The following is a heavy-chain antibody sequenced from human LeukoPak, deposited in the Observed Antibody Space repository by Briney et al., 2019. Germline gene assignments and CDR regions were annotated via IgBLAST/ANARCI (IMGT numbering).Heavy chain of an antibody. CDR2: IYYIGTT. CDR1: GGSIRSGDYF. V-gene: IGHV4-30-4*01. D-gene: IGHD5-12*01. J-gene: IGHJ4*02. CDR3: ARDRAYSGYDYTSDY. Sequence: SETLSLTCTVSGGSIRSGDYFWSWIRQPPGKSLEWLGYIYYIGTTYYNPSLKSRITMSVDTSKNQFSLKLSSVTAADTAVYYCARDRAYSGYDYTSDYWGQGTLVTVSS.